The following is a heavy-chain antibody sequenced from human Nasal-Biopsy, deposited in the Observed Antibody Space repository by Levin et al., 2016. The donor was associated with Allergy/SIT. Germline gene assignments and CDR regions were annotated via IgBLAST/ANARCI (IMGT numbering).Heavy chain of an antibody. V-gene: IGHV3-21*03. Sequence: GGSLRLSCEASGFTFNSYTMTWVRQAPGMGLEWVSSISSSSSYIRYRDSVKGRFTISRDNAKNSLFLQMTSLRAEDTGVYYCATDIFSQAHNNGGHFWGQGTLVTVSS. D-gene: IGHD1/OR15-1a*01. CDR1: GFTFNSYT. CDR2: ISSSSSYI. CDR3: ATDIFSQAHNNGGHF. J-gene: IGHJ4*02.